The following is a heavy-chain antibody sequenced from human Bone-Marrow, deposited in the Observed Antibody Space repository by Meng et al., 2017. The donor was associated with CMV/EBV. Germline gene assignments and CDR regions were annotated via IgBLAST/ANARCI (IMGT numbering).Heavy chain of an antibody. V-gene: IGHV3-11*01. CDR1: GFTFSDYQ. D-gene: IGHD4-11*01. J-gene: IGHJ4*02. CDR3: ARALYSDYPNDY. CDR2: VTTTGSGM. Sequence: SCVASGFTFSDYQMSWIRQAPGKGLEWVSYVTTTGSGMYYADSVKGRFTISRDNARNSLYLQMSSLRGEDTAVYYCARALYSDYPNDYWGQGTLVTVSS.